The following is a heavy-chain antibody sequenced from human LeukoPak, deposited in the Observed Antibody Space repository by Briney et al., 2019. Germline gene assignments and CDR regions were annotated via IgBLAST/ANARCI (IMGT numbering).Heavy chain of an antibody. V-gene: IGHV1-69*13. J-gene: IGHJ6*02. CDR1: GGTFSSYA. CDR3: ARHLAARYYYGMDV. CDR2: IIPIFGTA. D-gene: IGHD6-6*01. Sequence: SVTVSCKASGGTFSSYAISWVRQAPGQGLEWMGGIIPIFGTANYAQKFQGRVTITADESTSTAYMELSSLRSEDTAVYYCARHLAARYYYGMDVWGQGTTVTVSS.